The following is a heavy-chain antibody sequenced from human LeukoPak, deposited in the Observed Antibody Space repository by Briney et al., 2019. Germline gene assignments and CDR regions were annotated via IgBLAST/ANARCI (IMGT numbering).Heavy chain of an antibody. CDR1: GGSISSSSYH. CDR2: MYYSGTT. CDR3: ARARYYYNSRSYGAPYYFDY. V-gene: IGHV4-39*02. Sequence: SETLSLTCTASGGSISSSSYHWGWIRQPPGTGLEWIGSMYYSGTTYYNPSLKSRVTISVDTSKNHFALKLSSVTAADTAVYYCARARYYYNSRSYGAPYYFDYWGQGTLVTVSS. J-gene: IGHJ4*02. D-gene: IGHD3-10*01.